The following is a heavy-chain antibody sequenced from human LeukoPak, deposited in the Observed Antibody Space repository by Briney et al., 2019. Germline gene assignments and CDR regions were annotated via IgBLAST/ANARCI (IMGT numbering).Heavy chain of an antibody. D-gene: IGHD5-24*01. Sequence: PGGSLRLSCAASRFTFSTYAMSWVRQAPGKGLEWVSAISGSGGSTYYADSVKGRFTISRDNSRNTLYLQMNSLIAEDTAVYYCAKDTHFSIGDGYSQNFDYWGQGTLVTVSS. CDR2: ISGSGGST. CDR3: AKDTHFSIGDGYSQNFDY. V-gene: IGHV3-23*01. CDR1: RFTFSTYA. J-gene: IGHJ4*02.